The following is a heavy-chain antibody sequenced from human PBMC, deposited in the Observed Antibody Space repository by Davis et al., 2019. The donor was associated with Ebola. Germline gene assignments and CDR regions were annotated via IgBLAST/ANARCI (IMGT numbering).Heavy chain of an antibody. CDR2: INPNSGGT. J-gene: IGHJ4*02. D-gene: IGHD4-11*01. CDR1: GYTFSDYY. CDR3: ARGHNYAHEY. V-gene: IGHV1-2*06. Sequence: ASVKVSCKASGYTFSDYYIHWVRQAPGQGLEWMGRINPNSGGTYYAQKFQGRVTMTRDTSISTVYMELSSLSYDDTADYYCARGHNYAHEYWGQGTLVTVSS.